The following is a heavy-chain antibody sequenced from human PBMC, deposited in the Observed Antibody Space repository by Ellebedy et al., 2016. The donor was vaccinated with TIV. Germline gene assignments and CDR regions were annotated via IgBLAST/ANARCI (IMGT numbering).Heavy chain of an antibody. CDR1: GFAFSYYA. D-gene: IGHD2-21*01. J-gene: IGHJ4*02. V-gene: IGHV3-48*02. Sequence: GESLKISCAASGFAFSYYAMNWVRQAPGKGLEWVSYISSSSTTTYYTDSVKGRFTISRDDAKNSLSLQMNSLRDEDTAVYYCTRSADGEFDYWGQGALVTVSS. CDR3: TRSADGEFDY. CDR2: ISSSSTTT.